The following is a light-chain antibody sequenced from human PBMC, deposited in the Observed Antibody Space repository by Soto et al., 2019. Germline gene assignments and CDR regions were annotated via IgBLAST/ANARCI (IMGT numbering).Light chain of an antibody. Sequence: EIVLTQSPATLSLSPVERATLSCRATQSVRSYLAWYQQKPGQAPRLLIYDASNRATGIPARFSGSGSGTDFTLTISSLEPEDFAVYYCQQRSNWPPITFGQGTRLEIK. J-gene: IGKJ5*01. CDR1: QSVRSY. CDR3: QQRSNWPPIT. V-gene: IGKV3-11*01. CDR2: DAS.